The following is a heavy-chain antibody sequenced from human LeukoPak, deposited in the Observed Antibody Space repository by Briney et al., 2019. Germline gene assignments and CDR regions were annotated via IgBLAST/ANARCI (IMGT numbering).Heavy chain of an antibody. D-gene: IGHD6-19*01. J-gene: IGHJ6*03. CDR1: GGTFSSYA. Sequence: GASVKVSCKASGGTFSSYAISWVRQAPGQGLEWTGGIIPIFGTANYAQKFQGRVTITADKSTSTAYMELSSLRSEDTAVYYCARDQGYSSGWSPYYYYYYMDVWGKGTTVTVSS. CDR3: ARDQGYSSGWSPYYYYYYMDV. CDR2: IIPIFGTA. V-gene: IGHV1-69*06.